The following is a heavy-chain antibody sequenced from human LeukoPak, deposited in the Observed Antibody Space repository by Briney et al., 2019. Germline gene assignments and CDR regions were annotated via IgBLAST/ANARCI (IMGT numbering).Heavy chain of an antibody. Sequence: PGGSLRLSCAASGFTFSSYSMNWVRQTPGQGLEWVSSITSGSSHIYYADSVKGRFTISRDNAKSSLYLQMNSLRAEDTAVYYCARDPYSGSYGADYYYYMDVWGKGTTVTISS. CDR3: ARDPYSGSYGADYYYYMDV. CDR1: GFTFSSYS. CDR2: ITSGSSHI. J-gene: IGHJ6*03. V-gene: IGHV3-21*01. D-gene: IGHD1-26*01.